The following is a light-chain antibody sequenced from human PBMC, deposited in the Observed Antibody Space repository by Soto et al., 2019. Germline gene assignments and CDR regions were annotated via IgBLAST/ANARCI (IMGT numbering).Light chain of an antibody. CDR1: QTVSIN. J-gene: IGKJ4*01. V-gene: IGKV3-15*01. CDR3: RQYNNWPPLT. CDR2: GAS. Sequence: EIVMTQSPATLSVSPGERATLSCRASQTVSINLAWYQHKPGQAPRLLIYGASSRATGVPGRFSGSGSGTEFTLTISSLQSEDFAVYYCRQYNNWPPLTFGGGTKVELK.